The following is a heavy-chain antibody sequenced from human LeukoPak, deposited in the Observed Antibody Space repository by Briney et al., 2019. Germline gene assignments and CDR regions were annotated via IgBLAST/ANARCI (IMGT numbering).Heavy chain of an antibody. CDR1: GYTFTSYG. CDR3: ARGGTRITGTTPCNY. V-gene: IGHV1-18*01. J-gene: IGHJ4*02. CDR2: ISAYDCNT. Sequence: ASVNVSCKASGYTFTSYGISWVRQAPGQGVEWMGWISAYDCNTNYAQKLRGRATMTTDPSTSTAYMELRSLRSYDTAVYYCARGGTRITGTTPCNYWGQGTLVTVSS. D-gene: IGHD1-7*01.